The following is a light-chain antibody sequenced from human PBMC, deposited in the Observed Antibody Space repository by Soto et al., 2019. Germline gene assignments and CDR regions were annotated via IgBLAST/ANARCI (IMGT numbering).Light chain of an antibody. CDR2: DAT. V-gene: IGKV3-11*01. CDR3: QERSHWPSLT. CDR1: QSISKY. Sequence: VLTQSPATLSLSPGEGASLSCRASQSISKYLAWYQQKPGQAPRLLIYDATNIATGIPARFSGSGYGTDFTLTISSLEPEDLAVYFCQERSHWPSLTFGGGTKVEI. J-gene: IGKJ4*01.